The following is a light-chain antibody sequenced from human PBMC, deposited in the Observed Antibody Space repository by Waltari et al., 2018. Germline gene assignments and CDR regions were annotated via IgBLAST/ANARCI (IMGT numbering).Light chain of an antibody. Sequence: QSILTQPPSASGPPGQRVTFSCSGNSSNIGSNHVNWYQHLPGTTPNLLIYKSFQRHSGVPDLFSGAKSGTSASLAISGLQSEDEADYYCAVWDDSLNGHIFGTGTKVTVL. J-gene: IGLJ1*01. CDR1: SSNIGSNH. CDR3: AVWDDSLNGHI. CDR2: KSF. V-gene: IGLV1-44*01.